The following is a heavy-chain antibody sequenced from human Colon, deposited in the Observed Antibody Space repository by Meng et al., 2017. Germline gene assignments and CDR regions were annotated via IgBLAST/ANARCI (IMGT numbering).Heavy chain of an antibody. CDR3: ARDSGYDKNWFDP. J-gene: IGHJ5*02. Sequence: VRLHESAPLLVRPSETLSLTFPFSFASFISHIYYWSCLRPPPVNRLEWIGFIYYSGSPNYNPSLKSRVTISVDTSKNQFSLKVSSVTAADTAVYYCARDSGYDKNWFDPWGQGTLVTVSS. V-gene: IGHV4-61*01. CDR1: FASFISHIYY. D-gene: IGHD5-12*01. CDR2: IYYSGSP.